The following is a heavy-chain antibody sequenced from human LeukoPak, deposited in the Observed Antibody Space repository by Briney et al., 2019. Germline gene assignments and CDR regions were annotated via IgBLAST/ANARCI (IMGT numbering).Heavy chain of an antibody. CDR1: GGSISSYY. Sequence: PSETLSLTCTVSGGSISSYYWSWIRQPAGKGLEWIGRIYTSGSITYNPSLKSRVSMSVDTSKNQFSLKLSSVTAADTAVYYCAELGITMIGGVWGKGTTVTISS. CDR2: IYTSGSI. V-gene: IGHV4-4*07. CDR3: AELGITMIGGV. D-gene: IGHD3-10*02. J-gene: IGHJ6*04.